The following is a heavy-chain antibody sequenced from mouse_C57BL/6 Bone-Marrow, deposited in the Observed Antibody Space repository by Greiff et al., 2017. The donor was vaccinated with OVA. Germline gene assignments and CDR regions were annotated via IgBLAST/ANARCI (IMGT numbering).Heavy chain of an antibody. CDR2: INPGSGGT. J-gene: IGHJ4*01. CDR3: ASRIYYGSSLYAMDY. D-gene: IGHD1-1*01. CDR1: GYAFTNYL. V-gene: IGHV1-54*01. Sequence: QVQLQQSGAELVRPGTSVKVSCKASGYAFTNYLIEWVKQRPGQGLEWIGVINPGSGGTNYNEKFKGKATLTADKSSSTAYMQLSSLTSEDSAVYFCASRIYYGSSLYAMDYWGQGTSVTVSS.